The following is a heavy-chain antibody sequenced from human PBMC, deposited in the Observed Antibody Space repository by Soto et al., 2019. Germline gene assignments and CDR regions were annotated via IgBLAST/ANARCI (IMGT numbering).Heavy chain of an antibody. CDR1: GGTFSSYT. D-gene: IGHD4-17*01. Sequence: QVQLVQSGAEVKKPGSSVKVSCKASGGTFSSYTISWVRQAPGQGLEWMGGISPLFGTANYAQKFQGRVTITADESTSTVYMQLSSLRSEDTAVYYCAREGYGDYGNPFDYWGQGTLVTVSS. CDR2: ISPLFGTA. CDR3: AREGYGDYGNPFDY. V-gene: IGHV1-69*01. J-gene: IGHJ4*02.